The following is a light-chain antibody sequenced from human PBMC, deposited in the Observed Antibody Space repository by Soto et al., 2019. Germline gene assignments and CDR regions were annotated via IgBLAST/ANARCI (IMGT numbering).Light chain of an antibody. CDR2: GAS. J-gene: IGKJ1*01. CDR1: QSVSSNY. Sequence: EIVLTQSPGTLSLSPGERATLSCRASQSVSSNYLAWYQQKSGQAPRLLIYGASSRATGIPDRFSGSGSGTDFTLTISRLEPEDFAVYHCQHYGGSPKWTFGQGTKVEIK. V-gene: IGKV3-20*01. CDR3: QHYGGSPKWT.